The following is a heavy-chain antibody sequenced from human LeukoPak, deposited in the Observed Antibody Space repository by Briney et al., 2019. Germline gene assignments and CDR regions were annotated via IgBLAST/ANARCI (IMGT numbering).Heavy chain of an antibody. Sequence: PSETLSLTCTVSGGSISSDYWQWIRQPPGKGLEWIGYIYNSGSNNYNPSLKSRVTISIDTSKNQFSLKLNSVTAADTAVYYCATRGYWGQGTLVTVSS. J-gene: IGHJ4*02. V-gene: IGHV4-59*08. CDR3: ATRGY. CDR2: IYNSGSN. CDR1: GGSISSDY. D-gene: IGHD3-10*01.